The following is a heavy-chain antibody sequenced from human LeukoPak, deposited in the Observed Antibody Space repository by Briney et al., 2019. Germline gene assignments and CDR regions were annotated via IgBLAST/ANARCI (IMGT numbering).Heavy chain of an antibody. V-gene: IGHV3-53*01. CDR1: GFTVSSNS. Sequence: GGSLRLSCTVSGFTVSSNSMSWVRQAPGKGLEWVSFIYSGTTHYSDSVKGRFTISRDNAKNSLYLQMNSLRAEDTAVYYCAELGITMIGGVWGKGTTVTISS. CDR2: IYSGTT. D-gene: IGHD3-10*02. J-gene: IGHJ6*04. CDR3: AELGITMIGGV.